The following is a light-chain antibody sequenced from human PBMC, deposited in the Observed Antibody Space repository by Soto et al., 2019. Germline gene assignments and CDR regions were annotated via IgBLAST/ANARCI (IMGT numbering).Light chain of an antibody. CDR2: DVS. Sequence: QSVLTQPASVSGSPGQSIAISCTGTSSDVGGYNYVSWYQHHPGKAPKLMIYDVSNRPSGVSNRFSGSKSGNTASLTIFGLQAKDEDDYYCSSYTSSSTYVFGTGTKAPV. J-gene: IGLJ1*01. V-gene: IGLV2-14*03. CDR1: SSDVGGYNY. CDR3: SSYTSSSTYV.